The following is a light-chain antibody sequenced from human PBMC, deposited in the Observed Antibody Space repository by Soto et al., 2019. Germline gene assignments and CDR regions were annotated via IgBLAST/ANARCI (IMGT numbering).Light chain of an antibody. CDR3: CSYAGGRSPYV. J-gene: IGLJ1*01. CDR2: EGS. CDR1: SSDVGSYNL. Sequence: QSALTQPASVSGSPGQSITISCTGTSSDVGSYNLVSWYQQHPGKAPKLMIYEGSKRPSGDSNRFSGSKSGNTASLTISGLQAEDEADYYCCSYAGGRSPYVFGTGTKVTVL. V-gene: IGLV2-23*01.